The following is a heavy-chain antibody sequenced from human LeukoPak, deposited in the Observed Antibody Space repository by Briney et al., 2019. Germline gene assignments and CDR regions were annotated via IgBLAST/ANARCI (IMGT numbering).Heavy chain of an antibody. J-gene: IGHJ4*02. V-gene: IGHV4-59*01. CDR1: GGSLSSYY. CDR2: IYYSGTT. CDR3: ARGQKYRNGYRVTELGSGYFDY. D-gene: IGHD5-18*01. Sequence: SETLSLTCTVSGGSLSSYYWSWIRQPPGKGLEWIGYIYYSGTTKYNPSLKSRVSISVDTSKNQLSLRLSSVTAADTAVYYCARGQKYRNGYRVTELGSGYFDYWGQGTLVTVST.